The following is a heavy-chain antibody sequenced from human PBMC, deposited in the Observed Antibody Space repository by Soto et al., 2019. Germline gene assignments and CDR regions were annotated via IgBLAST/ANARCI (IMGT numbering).Heavy chain of an antibody. Sequence: SETLSLTCTVSGGSISSSSYYWGWIRQPPGKGLEWIGSIYYSGSTYYNPSLKSRVTISVDTSKNQFSLKLSSVTAADTAVYYCARRSIAAAGIGYWGQGTLVTVSS. CDR2: IYYSGST. CDR3: ARRSIAAAGIGY. J-gene: IGHJ4*02. D-gene: IGHD6-13*01. CDR1: GGSISSSSYY. V-gene: IGHV4-39*01.